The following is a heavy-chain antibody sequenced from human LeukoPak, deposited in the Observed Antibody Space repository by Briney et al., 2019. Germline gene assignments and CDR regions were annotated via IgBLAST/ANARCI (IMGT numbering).Heavy chain of an antibody. D-gene: IGHD3-16*01. CDR3: AKGLRTGVGPYMGYHYYMDV. Sequence: GGSLRLSCAASGFTFSSYAMSWVRQAPGKGLEWVSATSGSGGSTYYADSVKGRFTISRDNSYNTVSLQMNSLRDEDTGVYYCAKGLRTGVGPYMGYHYYMDVWGKGATVTVSS. J-gene: IGHJ6*03. V-gene: IGHV3-23*01. CDR1: GFTFSSYA. CDR2: TSGSGGST.